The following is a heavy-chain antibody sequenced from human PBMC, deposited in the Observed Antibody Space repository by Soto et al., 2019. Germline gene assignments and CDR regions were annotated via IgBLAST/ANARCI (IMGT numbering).Heavy chain of an antibody. CDR1: GGTFSSYT. J-gene: IGHJ6*02. V-gene: IGHV1-69*02. Sequence: SVKVSCKASGGTFSSYTISWVRQAPGQGLEWMGRIIPILGIANYAQKFQGRVTISVDTSKNQFSLKLSSVTAADTAVYYCATASSSSPNYYYYYGMDVWGQGTTVTVSS. CDR2: IIPILGIA. D-gene: IGHD6-6*01. CDR3: ATASSSSPNYYYYYGMDV.